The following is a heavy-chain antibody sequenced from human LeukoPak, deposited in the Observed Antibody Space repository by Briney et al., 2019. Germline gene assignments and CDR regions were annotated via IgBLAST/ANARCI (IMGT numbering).Heavy chain of an antibody. D-gene: IGHD6-19*01. V-gene: IGHV4-59*01. CDR2: IYYSGST. CDR1: GGSISSYY. CDR3: GRSGGEQWLGNWFDP. J-gene: IGHJ5*02. Sequence: SGTLSLTCTVSGGSISSYYWSWLRQPPGKGLEWLGYIYYSGSTNYNPSLKSRVTISVDTSKNQFSLKLSSVTAADTAVYYCGRSGGEQWLGNWFDPWGQGTLVTVSS.